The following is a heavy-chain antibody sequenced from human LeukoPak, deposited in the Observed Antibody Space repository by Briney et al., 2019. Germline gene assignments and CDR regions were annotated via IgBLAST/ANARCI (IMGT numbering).Heavy chain of an antibody. CDR2: TYYRSKWYN. CDR3: ARDMDYYASGTYYNSRWFDP. D-gene: IGHD3-10*01. J-gene: IGHJ5*02. Sequence: SQTLSLTCAISGDSVSNNNVAWNWIRQTPSRGLEWLGRTYYRSKWYNDYAVSVKSRITTNPDTSKNQFSLQLQSVTPEDTAVYYCARDMDYYASGTYYNSRWFDPWGQGTLVTVSS. V-gene: IGHV6-1*01. CDR1: GDSVSNNNVA.